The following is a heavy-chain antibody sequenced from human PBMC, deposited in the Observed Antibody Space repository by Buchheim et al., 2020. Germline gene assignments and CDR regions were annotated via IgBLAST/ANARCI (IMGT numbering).Heavy chain of an antibody. CDR2: INPSGGST. CDR3: ARDIPPANHDDSSGLGGY. D-gene: IGHD3-22*01. CDR1: GYTFTSYY. V-gene: IGHV1-46*01. Sequence: QVQLVQSGAEVKKPGASVKVSCKASGYTFTSYYMHCVRQAPGQGLEWMGIINPSGGSTSYAQKFQGRVTMTRDTSTSPVYMELSSLRSEDTAVYECARDIPPANHDDSSGLGGYWGQGTL. J-gene: IGHJ4*02.